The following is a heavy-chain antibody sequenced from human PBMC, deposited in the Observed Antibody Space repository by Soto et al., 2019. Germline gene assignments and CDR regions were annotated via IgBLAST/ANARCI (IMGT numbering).Heavy chain of an antibody. CDR3: ARSDYSSSLGGMDV. D-gene: IGHD6-6*01. Sequence: ASVKVSCKASGYTFTSYGISWVRQAPGQGLEWMGWISAYNGNTNYAQKLQGRVTMTTDTSTSTAYMEPRSLRSDDTAVYYCARSDYSSSLGGMDVWGQGTTVTVSS. J-gene: IGHJ6*02. CDR2: ISAYNGNT. V-gene: IGHV1-18*01. CDR1: GYTFTSYG.